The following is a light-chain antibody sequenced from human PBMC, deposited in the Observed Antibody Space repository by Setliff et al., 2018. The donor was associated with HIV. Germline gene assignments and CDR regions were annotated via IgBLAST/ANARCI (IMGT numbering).Light chain of an antibody. Sequence: EIVLTQSPGTLSLSPGERATLSCRASQSISSSYLAWYQKKPGQAPRLLIYGASSRATGIPDRFSGSGSGTDFTLTISRLEPEDFAVYYCHQYVSLPKTFGQGTKVDIK. CDR1: QSISSSY. J-gene: IGKJ1*01. CDR3: HQYVSLPKT. V-gene: IGKV3-20*01. CDR2: GAS.